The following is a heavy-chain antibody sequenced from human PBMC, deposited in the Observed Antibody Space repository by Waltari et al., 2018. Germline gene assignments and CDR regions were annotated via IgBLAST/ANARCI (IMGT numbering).Heavy chain of an antibody. V-gene: IGHV4-34*01. Sequence: QVQLQQWGAGLLKPSETLSLTCAVYGGSFSGYYWSWIRQPPGKGLEWIGEINHSGSTNYNPSLKSRVTVSVDTSKNQFSLKLSSVTAADTAVYYCARVTDSSSSNWFDPWGQGTLVTVSS. J-gene: IGHJ5*02. CDR3: ARVTDSSSSNWFDP. D-gene: IGHD6-6*01. CDR1: GGSFSGYY. CDR2: INHSGST.